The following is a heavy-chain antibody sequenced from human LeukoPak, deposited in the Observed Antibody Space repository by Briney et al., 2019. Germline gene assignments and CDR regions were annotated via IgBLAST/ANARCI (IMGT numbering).Heavy chain of an antibody. J-gene: IGHJ6*02. CDR1: GGSISSGGYY. D-gene: IGHD3-16*02. Sequence: SQTLSLTCTVSGGSISSGGYYWSWIRQHPGKGLEWIGYIYYSESTYYNPSLKSRVTISVDTSKNQFSLKLSSVTAADTAVYYCARLRRGRLRATPGGLIGTYYGMDVWGQGTTVTVSS. CDR2: IYYSEST. V-gene: IGHV4-31*03. CDR3: ARLRRGRLRATPGGLIGTYYGMDV.